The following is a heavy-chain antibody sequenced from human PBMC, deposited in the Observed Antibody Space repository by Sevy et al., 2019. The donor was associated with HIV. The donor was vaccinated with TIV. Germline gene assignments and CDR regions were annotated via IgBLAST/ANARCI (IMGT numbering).Heavy chain of an antibody. J-gene: IGHJ6*02. CDR1: GFSFSNSA. V-gene: IGHV3-64D*06. CDR2: ISSDGVST. Sequence: GGSLRLSCSGSGFSFSNSAMNWVRQTPGKGLKYVSAISSDGVSTYYTDSVRGSFTISRDNSKNNLYLQMSSLRVEDTAVYYCVKDPDYNFWRGDYGMDVWGQGTTVTVSS. D-gene: IGHD3-3*01. CDR3: VKDPDYNFWRGDYGMDV.